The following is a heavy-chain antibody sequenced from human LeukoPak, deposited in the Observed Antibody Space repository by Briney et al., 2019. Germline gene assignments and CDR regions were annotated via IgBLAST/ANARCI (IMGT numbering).Heavy chain of an antibody. V-gene: IGHV4-59*12. J-gene: IGHJ4*02. D-gene: IGHD6-13*01. Sequence: SETLSLTCTVSGGSISSYYWSWIRQPPGKGLEWIGYIYYSGSTNYNPSLKSRVTISVDTSKNQFSLKLSSVTAADTAVYYCARDWLAAAGTCSYFDYGGQETLVTVPS. CDR3: ARDWLAAAGTCSYFDY. CDR1: GGSISSYY. CDR2: IYYSGST.